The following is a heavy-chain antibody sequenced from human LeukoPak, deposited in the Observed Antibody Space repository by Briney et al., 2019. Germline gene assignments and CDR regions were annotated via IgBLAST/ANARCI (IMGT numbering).Heavy chain of an antibody. CDR1: GFTVSSNY. CDR3: ARGRSSGCFDY. J-gene: IGHJ4*02. CDR2: IYSGGST. D-gene: IGHD6-19*01. V-gene: IGHV3-53*01. Sequence: GGSLGLSCAASGFTVSSNYMSWVRQAPGKGLEWVSVIYSGGSTYYADSVKGRFTISRDNSKNTLYLQTNSLRAEDTAVYYCARGRSSGCFDYWGQGTLVTVSS.